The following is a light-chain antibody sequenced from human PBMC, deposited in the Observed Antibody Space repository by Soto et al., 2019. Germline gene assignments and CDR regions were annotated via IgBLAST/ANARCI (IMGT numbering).Light chain of an antibody. CDR2: GAS. CDR1: QSVRSY. Sequence: EVVMTQSPATLSVSPGERATLSCRASQSVRSYLAWYQQKPGQAPRLLIHGASTRAPGIPARFSGSGSGTDFTLTISSLQSEDFAVYYCHQYDHWPQTFGQGTKVDIK. J-gene: IGKJ1*01. CDR3: HQYDHWPQT. V-gene: IGKV3-15*01.